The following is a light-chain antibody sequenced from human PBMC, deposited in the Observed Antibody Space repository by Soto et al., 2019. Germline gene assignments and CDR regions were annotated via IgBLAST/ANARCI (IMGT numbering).Light chain of an antibody. CDR1: STDVGGYNS. J-gene: IGLJ3*02. CDR2: DVN. V-gene: IGLV2-14*01. CDR3: NSYTSSNPWV. Sequence: QSALTQPASVSGSPGQSITISFTGTSTDVGGYNSVSWYQQHPGKVPKLMIYDVNNRPSGVSNRFSGSKSGNTASLPISGLQAEDEADYYCNSYTSSNPWVFGGGTKVTVL.